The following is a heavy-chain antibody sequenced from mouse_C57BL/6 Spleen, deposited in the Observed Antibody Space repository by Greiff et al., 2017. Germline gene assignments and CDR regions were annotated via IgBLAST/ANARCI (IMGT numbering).Heavy chain of an antibody. CDR1: GYTFTSYW. J-gene: IGHJ2*01. D-gene: IGHD1-1*01. Sequence: VQLQQPGAELVMPGASVKLSCKASGYTFTSYWMRWVKQRPGQGLEWIGEIDPSDSYTNYNQKFKGKSTLTVDKSSSTADMQLSSLTSEDSAVYYCARSYYGSSFFDYWGQGTTRTVSS. CDR3: ARSYYGSSFFDY. CDR2: IDPSDSYT. V-gene: IGHV1-69*01.